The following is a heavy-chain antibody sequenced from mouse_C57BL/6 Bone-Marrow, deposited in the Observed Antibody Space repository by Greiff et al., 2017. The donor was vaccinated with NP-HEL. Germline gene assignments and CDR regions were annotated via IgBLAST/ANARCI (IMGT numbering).Heavy chain of an antibody. CDR2: ISNGGGST. CDR1: GFTFSDYY. J-gene: IGHJ3*01. V-gene: IGHV5-12*01. CDR3: ARNSNYVWFAY. Sequence: EVMLVESGGGLVQPGGSLKLSCAASGFTFSDYYMYWVRQTPEKRLEWVAYISNGGGSTYYPDTVKGRFTISRDNAKNTLYLQMSRLKSEDTAMYYCARNSNYVWFAYWGQGTLVTVSA. D-gene: IGHD2-5*01.